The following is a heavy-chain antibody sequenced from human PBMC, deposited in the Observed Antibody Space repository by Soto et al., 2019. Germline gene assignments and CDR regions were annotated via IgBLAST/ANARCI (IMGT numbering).Heavy chain of an antibody. Sequence: QVQLVESGGGLVKPGGSLTLSCAASGFTFSDYYMSWIRQAPGKGLEWVSYISGRDTTIYYADSVKGRFTISRDNAKNSLYLQINSLRAEDTAVYYCARDRCTGGTYYCFVYWGQGTLVAVSS. CDR1: GFTFSDYY. D-gene: IGHD2-15*01. CDR3: ARDRCTGGTYYCFVY. J-gene: IGHJ4*02. V-gene: IGHV3-11*01. CDR2: ISGRDTTI.